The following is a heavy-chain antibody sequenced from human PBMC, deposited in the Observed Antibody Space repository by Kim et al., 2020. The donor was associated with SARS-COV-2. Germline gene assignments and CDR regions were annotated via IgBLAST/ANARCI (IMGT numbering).Heavy chain of an antibody. J-gene: IGHJ4*02. Sequence: GNGNTKYSKTFQGRVTFTRDTSASTAYMELNNLRSEDAAVYFCARGLTDYWGQGTLVTVSS. CDR2: GNGNT. V-gene: IGHV1-3*01. CDR3: ARGLTDY.